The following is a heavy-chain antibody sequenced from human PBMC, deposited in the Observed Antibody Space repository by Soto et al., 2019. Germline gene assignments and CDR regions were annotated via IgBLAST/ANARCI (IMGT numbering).Heavy chain of an antibody. CDR1: GFTFSSYA. V-gene: IGHV3-23*01. CDR3: AKAQSPGIAAASDY. Sequence: EVQLLESGGGLVQPGGSLRLSCAASGFTFSSYAMSWVRQAPGKGLEWVSAISGSGGSTYYPDSVTGRFTISRDNSKNTLYLQMNSLRAEDTAVYYCAKAQSPGIAAASDYWGQGTLVTVSS. D-gene: IGHD6-13*01. CDR2: ISGSGGST. J-gene: IGHJ4*02.